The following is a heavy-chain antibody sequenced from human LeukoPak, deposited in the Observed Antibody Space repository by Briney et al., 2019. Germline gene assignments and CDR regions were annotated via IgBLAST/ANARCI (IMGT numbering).Heavy chain of an antibody. CDR3: ASPWGWELRDY. CDR1: GFTFSSYS. CDR2: ISSSSSTI. J-gene: IGHJ4*02. D-gene: IGHD1-26*01. Sequence: TGGSLRLSCAASGFTFSSYSMNWVRQAPGKGLEWVSYISSSSSTIYYADSVKGRFTISRDNAKNSLYLQMNSLRAEDTAVYYCASPWGWELRDYWGQGTLVTVSS. V-gene: IGHV3-48*01.